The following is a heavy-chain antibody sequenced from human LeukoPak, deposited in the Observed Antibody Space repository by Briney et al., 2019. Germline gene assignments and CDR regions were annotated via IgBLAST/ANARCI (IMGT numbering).Heavy chain of an antibody. CDR2: IDNDGSYI. J-gene: IGHJ4*02. Sequence: PGGSLRLSCAASGFTFSSYTMNWVRQAPGKGLEWVSSIDNDGSYIYYADSVKGRFTLSRDNAENSVHLQMISLRAEDTAIYYCAKRASGGYYYFDYWGQGTLVTVSS. V-gene: IGHV3-21*04. D-gene: IGHD3-10*01. CDR1: GFTFSSYT. CDR3: AKRASGGYYYFDY.